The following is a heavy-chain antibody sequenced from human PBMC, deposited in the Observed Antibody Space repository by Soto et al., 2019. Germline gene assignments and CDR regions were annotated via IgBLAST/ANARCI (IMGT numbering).Heavy chain of an antibody. J-gene: IGHJ4*02. CDR1: GLTFSRVD. D-gene: IGHD1-1*01. Sequence: EVQLLESGGALVQPGGSLTLSCVVSGLTFSRVDLSWVRQPPGKGLEWVSASGGSDFTTHYVDSVKGRFTMSRDYSKNTLYLQMDSLSAEDTALYYCVTHSWNYWGQGPLVTVSS. CDR2: SGGSDFTT. V-gene: IGHV3-23*01. CDR3: VTHSWNY.